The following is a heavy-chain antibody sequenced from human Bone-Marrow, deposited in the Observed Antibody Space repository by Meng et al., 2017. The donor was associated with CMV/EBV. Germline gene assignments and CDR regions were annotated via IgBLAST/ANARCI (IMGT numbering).Heavy chain of an antibody. Sequence: GESLKISCAGSIFPVSDNYMSWVRQAPGKGLEWVSIIYTDDTTFYADSVKGRFTISRDTYNNTLYLQMNSLRAEDTAVYYCARGHVAYYSWGQGTPVPVSS. J-gene: IGHJ4*02. V-gene: IGHV3-53*01. D-gene: IGHD3-10*01. CDR3: ARGHVAYYS. CDR2: IYTDDTT. CDR1: IFPVSDNY.